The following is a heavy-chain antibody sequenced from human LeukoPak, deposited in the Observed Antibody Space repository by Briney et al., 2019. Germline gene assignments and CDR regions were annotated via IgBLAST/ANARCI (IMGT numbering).Heavy chain of an antibody. J-gene: IGHJ3*02. CDR3: SRDGGEGGNSAFDI. Sequence: QRGGSLRLSCAASGFTFSEYILDWVRQAPGKGVEWVGRIRKGANSYTTEYAASGKSNFSISRDDSKNSLYLHMNSLKPEDTAVYHCSRDGGEGGNSAFDIWGQGKMVTVSS. CDR1: GFTFSEYI. D-gene: IGHD3-16*01. V-gene: IGHV3-72*01. CDR2: IRKGANSYTT.